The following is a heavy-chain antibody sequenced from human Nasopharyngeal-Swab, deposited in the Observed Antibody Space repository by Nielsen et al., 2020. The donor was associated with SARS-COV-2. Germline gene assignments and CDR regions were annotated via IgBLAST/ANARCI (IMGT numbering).Heavy chain of an antibody. Sequence: GGSLRLSCAASGFTFSSYAMSWVRQAPGKGLEWVSAISGSGGSTYYADSVKGRSTISRDNSKNTLYLQMNSLRAEDTAVYYCAKDRLSSSWYNWFDPWGQGTLVTVSS. D-gene: IGHD6-13*01. CDR1: GFTFSSYA. J-gene: IGHJ5*02. V-gene: IGHV3-23*01. CDR2: ISGSGGST. CDR3: AKDRLSSSWYNWFDP.